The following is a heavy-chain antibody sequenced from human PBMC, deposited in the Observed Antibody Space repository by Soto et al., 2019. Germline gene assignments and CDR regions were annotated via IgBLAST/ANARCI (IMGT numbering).Heavy chain of an antibody. Sequence: SETLSLTCAVSGGSISSSNWWSWVRQPPGKGLEWIGEIYHSGSTNYNPSLKSRVTISVDKSKNQFSLKLSSVTAADTAVYYCARDKIAVAGYYYYGMDVWGQGTTVTVSS. CDR2: IYHSGST. J-gene: IGHJ6*02. CDR1: GGSISSSNW. V-gene: IGHV4-4*02. CDR3: ARDKIAVAGYYYYGMDV. D-gene: IGHD6-19*01.